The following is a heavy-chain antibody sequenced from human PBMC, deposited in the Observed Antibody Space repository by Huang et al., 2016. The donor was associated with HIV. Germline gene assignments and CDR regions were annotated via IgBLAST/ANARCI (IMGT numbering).Heavy chain of an antibody. CDR3: ARRYNSRRDY. CDR2: INHSGNT. V-gene: IGHV4-34*02. Sequence: QVQLEQRGAGLLKASETLSLTCAVYGGSFSGYYWNWLRQAPGKGLEWVGEINHSGNTNYTPSLKSRVNRSVDTSKSQFSLYLTSLSAADTGTYFCARRYNSRRDYWGRGTLVTVHS. J-gene: IGHJ4*02. CDR1: GGSFSGYY. D-gene: IGHD3-22*01.